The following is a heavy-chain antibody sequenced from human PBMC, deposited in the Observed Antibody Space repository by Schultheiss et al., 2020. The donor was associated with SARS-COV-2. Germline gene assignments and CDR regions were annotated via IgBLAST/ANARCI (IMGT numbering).Heavy chain of an antibody. CDR2: IYHSGST. CDR3: ARGVSCSSTSCFTYNWFDP. Sequence: SETLSLTCAVSGYSISSGYYWGWIRQPPGKGLEWIGSIYHSGSTYYNPSLKSRVTISVDTSKNQFSLKLSSVTAADTAVYYCARGVSCSSTSCFTYNWFDPWGQGTLVTVSS. V-gene: IGHV4-38-2*01. J-gene: IGHJ5*02. D-gene: IGHD2-2*02. CDR1: GYSISSGYY.